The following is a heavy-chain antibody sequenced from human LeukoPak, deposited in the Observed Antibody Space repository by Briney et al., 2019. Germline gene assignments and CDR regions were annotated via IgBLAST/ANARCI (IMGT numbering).Heavy chain of an antibody. J-gene: IGHJ4*02. Sequence: ASVKVSCKVSGSTLTTLSIHWVRQAPGKGLEWMGGFDPEDGDTIYAPKFQGRVTITEDTTTDTAYMELNSLRSDDTAVYICATDYVGDGPFDCWGQGTLVTVSS. V-gene: IGHV1-24*01. CDR2: FDPEDGDT. CDR1: GSTLTTLS. CDR3: ATDYVGDGPFDC. D-gene: IGHD4-23*01.